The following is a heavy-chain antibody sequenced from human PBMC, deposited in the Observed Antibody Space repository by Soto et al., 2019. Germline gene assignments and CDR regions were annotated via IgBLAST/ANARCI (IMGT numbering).Heavy chain of an antibody. J-gene: IGHJ6*02. CDR3: ASRKRRNDHFYGMDV. CDR2: INPNSGGT. V-gene: IGHV1-2*02. Sequence: GASVKVSFKASGYTFTGYYMHWLRQAPGQGLEWMGWINPNSGGTNYAQKFQGRVTMTRDTSISTAYMELSRLRSDDTAVYYCASRKRRNDHFYGMDVWGQGTTVTVSS. CDR1: GYTFTGYY. D-gene: IGHD1-1*01.